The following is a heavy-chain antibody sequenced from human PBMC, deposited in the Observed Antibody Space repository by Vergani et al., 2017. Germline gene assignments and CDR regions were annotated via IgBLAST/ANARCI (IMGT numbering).Heavy chain of an antibody. CDR2: ISGSGGST. V-gene: IGHV3-23*04. J-gene: IGHJ4*02. D-gene: IGHD3-3*01. Sequence: EVQLVESGGGLVQPGGSLRLSCAASGFTFSSYAMSWVRQAPGKGLEWVSAISGSGGSTYYADSVKGRFTISRDNSKNTLYLQMNSLRAEDTAVYYCAKGGEYDFWSGHLFDYWGQGTLVTVSS. CDR3: AKGGEYDFWSGHLFDY. CDR1: GFTFSSYA.